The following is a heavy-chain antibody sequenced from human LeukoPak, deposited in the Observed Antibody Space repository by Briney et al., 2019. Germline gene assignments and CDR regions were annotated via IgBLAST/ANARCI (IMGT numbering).Heavy chain of an antibody. V-gene: IGHV3-64*01. CDR2: ISSNGGST. D-gene: IGHD1-26*01. CDR1: GFTFSSYA. J-gene: IGHJ5*02. CDR3: ARGSLGGSYPRTFDP. Sequence: GGSLRLSRAASGFTFSSYAMHWVRQAPGKGLEYVSAISSNGGSTYYANSVKGRFTISRDNSKNTLYLQMGSLRAEDMAVYYCARGSLGGSYPRTFDPWGQGTLVTVSS.